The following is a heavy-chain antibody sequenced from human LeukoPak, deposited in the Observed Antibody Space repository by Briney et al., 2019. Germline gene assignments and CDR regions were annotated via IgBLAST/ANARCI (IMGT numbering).Heavy chain of an antibody. CDR3: ARGLDVVVVAANC. J-gene: IGHJ4*02. CDR2: ISSSSSYI. D-gene: IGHD2-15*01. CDR1: GLTFSSYS. Sequence: NAGGSLRLSCAASGLTFSSYSMNWVRQAPGKGLEWVSSISSSSSYIYYADSVKGRFTISRDNAKNSLYLQMNSLRAEDTAVYYCARGLDVVVVAANCWGQGTLVTVSS. V-gene: IGHV3-21*01.